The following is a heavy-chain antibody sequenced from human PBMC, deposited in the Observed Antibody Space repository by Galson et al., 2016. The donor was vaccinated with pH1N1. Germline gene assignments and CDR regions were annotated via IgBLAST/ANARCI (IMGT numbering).Heavy chain of an antibody. CDR3: AHRQRGSGTPGVYDY. V-gene: IGHV2-5*02. J-gene: IGHJ4*02. CDR1: GFSLTNSGVA. CDR2: FYWDGDQ. D-gene: IGHD3-10*01. Sequence: PALVKPTQTLTLTCTFSGFSLTNSGVAVGWIRQPPGKALEWLALFYWDGDQRSSPSLKSRLTITKDTSKNQVVLTMTNVDPVDTATYYCAHRQRGSGTPGVYDYWGQGTLVTVSS.